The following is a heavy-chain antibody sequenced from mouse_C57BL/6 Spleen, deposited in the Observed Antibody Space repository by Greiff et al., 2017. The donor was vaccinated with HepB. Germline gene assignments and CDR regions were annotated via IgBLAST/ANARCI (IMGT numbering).Heavy chain of an antibody. J-gene: IGHJ3*01. V-gene: IGHV3-6*01. CDR1: GYSITSGYY. CDR2: ISYDGSN. Sequence: ESGPGLVKPSQSLSLTCSVTGYSITSGYYWNWIRQFPGNKLEWMGYISYDGSNNYNPSLKNRISITRDTSKNQFFLKLNSVTTEDTATYYCARELYDGYYVFAYWGQGTLVTVSA. CDR3: ARELYDGYYVFAY. D-gene: IGHD2-3*01.